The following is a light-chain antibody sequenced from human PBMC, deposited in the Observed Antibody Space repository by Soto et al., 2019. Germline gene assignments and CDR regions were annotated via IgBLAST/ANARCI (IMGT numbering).Light chain of an antibody. CDR3: CSWTSSSTYV. CDR1: SSDVGSYDR. V-gene: IGLV2-18*03. CDR2: EVS. Sequence: QSVLTQPPSVSGSPGQSVAISCTGTSSDVGSYDRVSWYQQPPGTAPKLIISEVSNRPSGVPDRFSGSKSGNTASLTTSGLQAEDEADYYCCSWTSSSTYVFGTGTKVTVL. J-gene: IGLJ1*01.